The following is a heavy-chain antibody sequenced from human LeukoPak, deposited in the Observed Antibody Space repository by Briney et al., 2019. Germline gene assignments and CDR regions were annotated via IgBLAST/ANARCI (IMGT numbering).Heavy chain of an antibody. CDR3: ARRAGAYSHPYDY. V-gene: IGHV3-53*01. Sequence: GGSLRLSCTVSGFTVSSNSMSWVRQAPGKGLEWVSFIYSDNTHYSDSVKGRFTVSRDNSKNTLYLQMNSLRAEDTAVYYCARRAGAYSHPYDYWGQGALVTVSS. CDR1: GFTVSSNS. D-gene: IGHD4/OR15-4a*01. J-gene: IGHJ4*02. CDR2: IYSDNT.